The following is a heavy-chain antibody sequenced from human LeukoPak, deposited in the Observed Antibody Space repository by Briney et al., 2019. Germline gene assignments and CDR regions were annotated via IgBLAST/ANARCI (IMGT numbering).Heavy chain of an antibody. J-gene: IGHJ5*02. CDR1: GYTFTSYA. V-gene: IGHV1-3*03. D-gene: IGHD3-10*01. CDR3: ARSPAARNVLLWFGGFDP. Sequence: ASVKVSCKASGYTFTSYAMHWVRQAPGQRLEWMGWINAGNGNTKYSQEFQGRVTITRDTSASTAYMELSSLRSEDMAVYYCARSPAARNVLLWFGGFDPWGQGTLVTVSS. CDR2: INAGNGNT.